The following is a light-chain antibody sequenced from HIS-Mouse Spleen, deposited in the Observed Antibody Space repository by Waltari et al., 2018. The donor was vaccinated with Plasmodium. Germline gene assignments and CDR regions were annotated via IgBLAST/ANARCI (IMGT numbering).Light chain of an antibody. J-gene: IGLJ3*02. CDR2: RNT. Sequence: QSVLTQPPSASGTPGQRVTISCSGSSSNIGSNYVYWYQQLPGTAPKRLIYRNTQRPSGVPDRFSGSKSGTSASLAISGLRSEDEADYYCAAWDDSLSGRVFGGGTKLTVL. V-gene: IGLV1-47*01. CDR3: AAWDDSLSGRV. CDR1: SSNIGSNY.